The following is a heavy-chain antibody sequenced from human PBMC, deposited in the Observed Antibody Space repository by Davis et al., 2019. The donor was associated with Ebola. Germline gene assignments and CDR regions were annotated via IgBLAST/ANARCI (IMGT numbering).Heavy chain of an antibody. Sequence: GESLKISCAASGFTFSDYYMSWIRQAPGKGLEWVSYISSSGSTIYYADSVKGRFTISRDNAKNSLYLQMNSLRAEDTAVYYCASNVVVGGGYYYGMDVWGQGTTVTVSS. CDR1: GFTFSDYY. CDR2: ISSSGSTI. D-gene: IGHD2-21*01. CDR3: ASNVVVGGGYYYGMDV. J-gene: IGHJ6*02. V-gene: IGHV3-11*01.